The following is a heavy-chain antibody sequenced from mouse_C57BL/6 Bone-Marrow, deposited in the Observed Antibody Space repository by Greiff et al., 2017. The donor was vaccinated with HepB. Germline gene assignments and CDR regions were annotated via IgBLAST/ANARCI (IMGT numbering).Heavy chain of an antibody. D-gene: IGHD3-2*02. Sequence: QVQLKESGAELVRPGASVKLSCKASGYTFTDYYINWVKQRPGQGLEWIARIYPGSGNTYYNEKFKGKATLTAEKSSSTAYMQLSSLTSEDSAVYFCAREGQLRLRSFAYWGQGTLVTVSA. CDR3: AREGQLRLRSFAY. CDR1: GYTFTDYY. V-gene: IGHV1-76*01. J-gene: IGHJ3*01. CDR2: IYPGSGNT.